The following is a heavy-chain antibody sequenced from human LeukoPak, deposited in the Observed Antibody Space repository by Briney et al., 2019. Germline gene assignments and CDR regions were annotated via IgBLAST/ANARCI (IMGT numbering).Heavy chain of an antibody. J-gene: IGHJ4*02. D-gene: IGHD3-3*01. CDR3: AKDHYWSIDY. CDR1: GFDFSSNW. V-gene: IGHV3-74*01. Sequence: GGSLRLSCAASGFDFSSNWMHWVRHAPGQGLVWVSRIKGDGISTNYADSVKGRFTISRDIAKNTLCLQMNSLRAEDTGVYYCAKDHYWSIDYWGRGTLVTVSS. CDR2: IKGDGIST.